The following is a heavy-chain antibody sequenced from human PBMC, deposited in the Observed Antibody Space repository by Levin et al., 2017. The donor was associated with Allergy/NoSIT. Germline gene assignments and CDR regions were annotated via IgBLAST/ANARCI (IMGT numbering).Heavy chain of an antibody. D-gene: IGHD3-22*01. CDR3: AKNPWDYESVYKPYDF. CDR2: VSATGVT. Sequence: ETLSLTCAASGFIFSDYAMGWVRQAPGKGLELVSVVSATGVTKYADSVKGRFTISRDNSKNTLHLQMNSLRADDTAIYYCAKNPWDYESVYKPYDFWGQGTVVTVSS. J-gene: IGHJ3*01. V-gene: IGHV3-23*01. CDR1: GFIFSDYA.